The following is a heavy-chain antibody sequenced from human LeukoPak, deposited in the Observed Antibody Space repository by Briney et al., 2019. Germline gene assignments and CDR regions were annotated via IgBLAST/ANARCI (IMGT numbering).Heavy chain of an antibody. CDR1: GFTFTNFG. CDR2: ITDNGGST. CDR3: ARAFGAWYFDY. Sequence: PGGSLRLSCVASGFTFTNFGMSWVRQAPGKGLEWVSSITDNGGSTYYADSVKGRFTISRDNSKNTLYLQMNSLRAEDTAVYFCARAFGAWYFDYWGQGTLVTVSS. D-gene: IGHD2-21*02. J-gene: IGHJ4*02. V-gene: IGHV3-23*01.